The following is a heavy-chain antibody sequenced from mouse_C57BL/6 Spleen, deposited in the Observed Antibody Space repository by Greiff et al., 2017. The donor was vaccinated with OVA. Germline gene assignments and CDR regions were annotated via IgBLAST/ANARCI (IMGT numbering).Heavy chain of an antibody. CDR2: IDPSDSYT. J-gene: IGHJ2*01. V-gene: IGHV1-50*01. CDR1: GYTFTSYW. Sequence: VQLQQPGAELVKPGASVKLSCKASGYTFTSYWMQWVKQRPGQGLEWIGEIDPSDSYTNYTQKFKGKATLTVDTSSSTTYMQLSSLTSDDSAVYYCASPDSSGHDFDYWGQGTTLTVSS. CDR3: ASPDSSGHDFDY. D-gene: IGHD3-2*02.